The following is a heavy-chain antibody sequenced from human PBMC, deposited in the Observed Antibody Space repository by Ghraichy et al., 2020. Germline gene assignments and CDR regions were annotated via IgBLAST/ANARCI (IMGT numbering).Heavy chain of an antibody. CDR3: AREELVLDAFDI. J-gene: IGHJ3*02. D-gene: IGHD1-1*01. CDR2: INAGNGNT. V-gene: IGHV1-3*01. CDR1: GYTFTSYA. Sequence: ASVKVSCKASGYTFTSYAMHWVRQAPGQRLEWMGWINAGNGNTKYSQKFQGRVTITRDTSASTAYMELSSLRSEDTAVYYCAREELVLDAFDIWGQGTMVTVSS.